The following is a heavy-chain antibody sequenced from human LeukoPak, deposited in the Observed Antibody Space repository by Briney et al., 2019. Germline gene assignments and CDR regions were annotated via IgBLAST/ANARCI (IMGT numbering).Heavy chain of an antibody. Sequence: ASVKVSCKASGGTFSSYAISWVRQAPGQGLEWMGWIHTSTGNPTYAQGFIGRFVFSLDTSVSTAYLQISSLKAEDSAVYYCARTRGSFPPGFDLWGQGTMVTVSS. CDR1: GGTFSSYA. D-gene: IGHD1-26*01. V-gene: IGHV7-4-1*02. CDR2: IHTSTGNP. CDR3: ARTRGSFPPGFDL. J-gene: IGHJ3*01.